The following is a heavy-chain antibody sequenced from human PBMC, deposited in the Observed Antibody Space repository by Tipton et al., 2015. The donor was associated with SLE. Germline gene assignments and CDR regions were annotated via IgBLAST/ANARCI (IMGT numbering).Heavy chain of an antibody. Sequence: SLRLSCAASGFTFSSYAMHWVRRAPGKGLEWVAVISYDGGNKYYADSVKGRFTISRDNAKNSLYLQMNSLRAEDTAVYYCARVDSSGWSHDAFDIWGQGTMVTVSS. D-gene: IGHD6-19*01. CDR2: ISYDGGNK. V-gene: IGHV3-30*04. CDR3: ARVDSSGWSHDAFDI. J-gene: IGHJ3*02. CDR1: GFTFSSYA.